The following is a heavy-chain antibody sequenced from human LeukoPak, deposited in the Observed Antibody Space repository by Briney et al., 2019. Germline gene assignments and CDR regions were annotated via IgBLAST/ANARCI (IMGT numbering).Heavy chain of an antibody. D-gene: IGHD1-1*01. J-gene: IGHJ4*02. Sequence: GGSLRLSCAASGFTFSSYAMSWVRQAPGEGLVWVSRINGDGTETTYADSVKGRLSVSRDNAKNTVYLQMNSLRVEDTAVYYCSRGWIMGGRTEVALEYWGQGILVTVS. V-gene: IGHV3-74*01. CDR1: GFTFSSYA. CDR2: INGDGTET. CDR3: SRGWIMGGRTEVALEY.